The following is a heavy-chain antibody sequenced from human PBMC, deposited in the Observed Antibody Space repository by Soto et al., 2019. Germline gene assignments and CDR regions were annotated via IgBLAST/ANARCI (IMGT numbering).Heavy chain of an antibody. D-gene: IGHD3-10*01. Sequence: EVQLVESGGGVVQPGGSLRLSCAASGFTFSGSWMHWVRQAPGKGLVWVSRLNGDGSGTSYADFVKGRFTISRDDAKNTLFLQMNALRAEDTAVYYCARRIFRSGTANDYWGQGTLVTVSS. V-gene: IGHV3-74*01. CDR3: ARRIFRSGTANDY. CDR2: LNGDGSGT. J-gene: IGHJ4*02. CDR1: GFTFSGSW.